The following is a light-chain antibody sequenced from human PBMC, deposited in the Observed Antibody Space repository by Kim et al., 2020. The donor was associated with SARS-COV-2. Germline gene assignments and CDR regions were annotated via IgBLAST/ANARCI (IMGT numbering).Light chain of an antibody. V-gene: IGKV3D-15*01. CDR3: QQYNDWPLT. CDR2: NAF. CDR1: QIIGTD. J-gene: IGKJ4*01. Sequence: SLSTVERTTLSCGAGQIIGTDLSCYQHLPGQAPRLLIYNAFTRATGIPARISSSGSGTDFSLTISSLQSEDFAVYYCQQYNDWPLTFGGGTKLEI.